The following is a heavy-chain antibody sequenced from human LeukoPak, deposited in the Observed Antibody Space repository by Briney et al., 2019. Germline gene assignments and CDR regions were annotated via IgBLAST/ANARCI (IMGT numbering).Heavy chain of an antibody. CDR3: ARQVDYRWYYFDY. CDR1: GHTFSNYG. J-gene: IGHJ4*02. D-gene: IGHD4-11*01. CDR2: ISAYDGNT. V-gene: IGHV1-18*01. Sequence: ASVKVSCKASGHTFSNYGFSWLRQAPGQGLEWMGWISAYDGNTNYAQSLQGRVTMTTDTSTSTAYMELRSLRSDDTAVYYCARQVDYRWYYFDYWGQGTLVTVSS.